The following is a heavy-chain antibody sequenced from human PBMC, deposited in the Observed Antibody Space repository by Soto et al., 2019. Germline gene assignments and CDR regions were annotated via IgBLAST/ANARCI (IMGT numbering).Heavy chain of an antibody. J-gene: IGHJ4*02. D-gene: IGHD6-6*01. V-gene: IGHV3-23*01. Sequence: GGSLRLSCAASGFTFSSYAVSWVRQAPGKGLEWVSAISGSGGSTYYADSVKGRFTISRGNSKNTLYLQMNSLRAEDTAVYYCAQWDSSSSPFDYWGQGTLGTVSS. CDR1: GFTFSSYA. CDR3: AQWDSSSSPFDY. CDR2: ISGSGGST.